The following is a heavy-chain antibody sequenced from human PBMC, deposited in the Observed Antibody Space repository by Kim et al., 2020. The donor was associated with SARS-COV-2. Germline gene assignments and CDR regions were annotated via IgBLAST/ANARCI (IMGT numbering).Heavy chain of an antibody. CDR1: GFTFSSYA. V-gene: IGHV3-23*01. CDR3: AKDRMVRVEPYVFFDY. Sequence: GGSLRLSCAASGFTFSSYAMSWVRQAPGKGLAWVSAISGSGGSTYYADSVKGRFTISRDNSKNTLYLQMNSLRAEDTAVYYCAKDRMVRVEPYVFFDYWGQGTLVTASS. CDR2: ISGSGGST. J-gene: IGHJ4*02. D-gene: IGHD3-10*01.